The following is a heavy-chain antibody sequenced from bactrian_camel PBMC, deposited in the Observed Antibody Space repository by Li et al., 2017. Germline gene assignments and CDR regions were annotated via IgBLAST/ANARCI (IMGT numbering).Heavy chain of an antibody. V-gene: IGHV3S53*01. CDR1: TYTTRGNC. D-gene: IGHD2*01. Sequence: QLVESGGGSVQAGGSLTLSCTASTYTTRGNCMAWFRQAPPKEREGVATIYPGGTGYVDSVKGRFTISRDNAKNIVYLQLNSPKLEDTGTYTCALNPDPILLPDGRCFTDENASYWGQGTQVTVS. CDR3: ALNPDPILLPDGRCFTDENASY. CDR2: IYPGGT. J-gene: IGHJ4*01.